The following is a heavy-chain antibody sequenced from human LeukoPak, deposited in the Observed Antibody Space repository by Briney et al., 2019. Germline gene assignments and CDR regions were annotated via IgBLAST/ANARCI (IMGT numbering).Heavy chain of an antibody. D-gene: IGHD3-22*01. CDR1: GGSISSSSYY. CDR2: IYYSGST. V-gene: IGHV4-39*07. Sequence: SETLSLTCTVSGGSISSSSYYWGWIRQPPGKGLEWIGSIYYSGSTYYNPSLKSRVTISVDTSKNQFSLKLSSVTAADTAVYYCARGYYYDSSGYYEYYYYYYMDVWGKGTTVTISS. CDR3: ARGYYYDSSGYYEYYYYYYMDV. J-gene: IGHJ6*03.